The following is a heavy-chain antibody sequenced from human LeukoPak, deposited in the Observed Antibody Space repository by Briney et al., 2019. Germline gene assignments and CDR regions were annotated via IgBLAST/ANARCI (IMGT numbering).Heavy chain of an antibody. Sequence: SETLSLTCTVSGGSRSSNYWSWIRQPPGKGLEWIGHIYNSGSTNYNPSLKSRVTISIDTSKNQFSLKLSSVTAADTAVYYCARLYRLKRPFEPWGQGTLVTVSS. CDR2: IYNSGST. J-gene: IGHJ5*02. D-gene: IGHD3-16*02. V-gene: IGHV4-59*08. CDR3: ARLYRLKRPFEP. CDR1: GGSRSSNY.